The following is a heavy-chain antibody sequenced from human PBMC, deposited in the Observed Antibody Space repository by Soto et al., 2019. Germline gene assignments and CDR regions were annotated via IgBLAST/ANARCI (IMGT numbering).Heavy chain of an antibody. Sequence: GGSLRLSCAASRFTFSSYWMAWVRQVPGKGLEWVASISSASSETWYADSVKGRFIISRDNAQNSLFLQMNTLRPEDSAIYYCARVAYWGPGTQVTVSS. CDR2: ISSASSET. V-gene: IGHV3-21*01. CDR1: RFTFSSYW. CDR3: ARVAY. J-gene: IGHJ4*02.